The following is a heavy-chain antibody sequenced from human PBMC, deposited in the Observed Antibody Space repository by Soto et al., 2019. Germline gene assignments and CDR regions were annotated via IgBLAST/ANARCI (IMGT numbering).Heavy chain of an antibody. V-gene: IGHV4-59*01. Sequence: QVQLQESGPGLVQPSGTLSLTCIVSGDPMTTYYWGWIRQSPGKGLEWIGYIFYTGITKYNPSLDGRVTISVDTSKYQFSLNLNSVTAADTDVYYCANHKFWSGFENWGQGTLVTVSS. CDR2: IFYTGIT. CDR1: GDPMTTYY. J-gene: IGHJ4*02. CDR3: ANHKFWSGFEN. D-gene: IGHD3-3*01.